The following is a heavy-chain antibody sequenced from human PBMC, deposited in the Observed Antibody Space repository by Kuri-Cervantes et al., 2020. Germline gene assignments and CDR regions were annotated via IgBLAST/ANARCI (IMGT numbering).Heavy chain of an antibody. CDR2: ISWNSGSI. CDR1: GLTFSGLW. V-gene: IGHV3-9*01. CDR3: AKADCSSTICPKDY. Sequence: GGSLRLSCAASGLTFSGLWMHRVRQTPGKGLEWVSSISWNSGSIVYADSVKGRFTISRDNAKNSLYLQTDSLRAEDTALYFCAKADCSSTICPKDYWGQGTLVTVSS. D-gene: IGHD2-2*01. J-gene: IGHJ4*02.